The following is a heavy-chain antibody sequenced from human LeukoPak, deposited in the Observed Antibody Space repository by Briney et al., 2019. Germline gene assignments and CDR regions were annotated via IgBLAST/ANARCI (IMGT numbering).Heavy chain of an antibody. V-gene: IGHV4-34*01. CDR1: GGSFSGYY. J-gene: IGHJ6*02. Sequence: SETLSLTCAVYGGSFSGYYWSWIRQPPGKGLEWIGEINHSGSTNYNPSLKSRVTISVDTSKNQFSLKLSSVTAADTAVYYCARQRHPLGGMDVWGQGTTVTVSS. CDR3: ARQRHPLGGMDV. CDR2: INHSGST.